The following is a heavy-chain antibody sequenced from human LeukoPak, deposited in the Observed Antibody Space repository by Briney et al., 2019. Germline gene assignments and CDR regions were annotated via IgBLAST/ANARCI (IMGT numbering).Heavy chain of an antibody. CDR3: ARLARDSSVDY. CDR2: IDPSDSYT. Sequence: GESLKISCKGSGYSFTSYWISWGRQMPGKGLGWMGRIDPSDSYTNYSPSFQGHVTISADKSISTAYLQWSSLKASDTAMYYCARLARDSSVDYWDQGTLVTVSS. D-gene: IGHD3-22*01. J-gene: IGHJ4*02. CDR1: GYSFTSYW. V-gene: IGHV5-10-1*01.